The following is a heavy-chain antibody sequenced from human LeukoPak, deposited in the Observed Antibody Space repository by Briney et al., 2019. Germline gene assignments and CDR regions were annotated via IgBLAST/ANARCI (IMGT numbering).Heavy chain of an antibody. J-gene: IGHJ4*02. CDR1: GYTFTGYY. D-gene: IGHD2-2*01. Sequence: ASVKVSCKASGYTFTGYYMHWVRQAPGQGLEWMGWINPNSGGTNYAQKFQGRVTMTRDTSISTAYMELSRLRSDDTAVYYCCSYCSSTSCYPFEFDYWGQGTLVTVSS. CDR2: INPNSGGT. V-gene: IGHV1-2*02. CDR3: CSYCSSTSCYPFEFDY.